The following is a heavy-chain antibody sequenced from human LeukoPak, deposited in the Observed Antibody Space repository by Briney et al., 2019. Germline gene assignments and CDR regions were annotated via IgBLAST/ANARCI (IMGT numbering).Heavy chain of an antibody. CDR3: AREDPQTTVPEGMDV. J-gene: IGHJ6*02. CDR2: IYYSGST. Sequence: PSQTLSLTCTVSGGSISSGGYYWSWIRQHPGKGLEWIGYIYYSGSTYYNPSLKSRVTISVDTSKNQFSLKLSSVTAADTAVYYCAREDPQTTVPEGMDVWGQGTTVIVSS. V-gene: IGHV4-31*03. CDR1: GGSISSGGYY. D-gene: IGHD4-17*01.